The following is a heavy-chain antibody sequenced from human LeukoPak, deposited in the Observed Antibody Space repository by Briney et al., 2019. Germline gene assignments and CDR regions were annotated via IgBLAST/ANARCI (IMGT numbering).Heavy chain of an antibody. D-gene: IGHD3-16*02. V-gene: IGHV3-30*02. J-gene: IGHJ4*02. CDR2: IRYDGSNK. CDR1: GFTFSDYG. CDR3: AKDSYYDYVWGSYRYTNKFDY. Sequence: GGSLRLSCAASGFTFSDYGMHWVRQAPGKGLEWVAFIRYDGSNKYYADSVKGRFTISRDNSKNTLYLQMNSLRAEDTAVYYCAKDSYYDYVWGSYRYTNKFDYWGQGTLVTVSS.